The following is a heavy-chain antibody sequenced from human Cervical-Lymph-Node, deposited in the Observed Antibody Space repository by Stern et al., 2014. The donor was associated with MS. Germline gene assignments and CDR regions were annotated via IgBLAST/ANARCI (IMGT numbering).Heavy chain of an antibody. CDR1: RFTFSNYA. J-gene: IGHJ6*02. V-gene: IGHV3-30-3*01. Sequence: VQLVASGGGVVQPGRSLRLSCAASRFTFSNYAMHWVRQAPGKGLEWVAVISYDGVNKYYADSVKGRFTISRDNAKDILYLQLDSLRPEDTAVFYCARTVRKTSGWHRYFDYGMDVWGQGTTVTVSS. CDR3: ARTVRKTSGWHRYFDYGMDV. CDR2: ISYDGVNK. D-gene: IGHD6-19*01.